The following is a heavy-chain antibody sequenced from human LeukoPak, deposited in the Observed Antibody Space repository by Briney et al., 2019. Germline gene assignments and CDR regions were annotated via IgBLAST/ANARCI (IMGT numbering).Heavy chain of an antibody. CDR2: INPSSGST. D-gene: IGHD6-13*01. CDR3: AREYSNSQFDY. J-gene: IGHJ4*02. Sequence: GASVKVSCKASGYTFTNYYIHWVRQAPGQGLEWMAIINPSSGSTSYAQKFQGRATMTRDTSTSTVYMELSSLRSEDTAMYYCAREYSNSQFDYWGQGTLVTVSS. V-gene: IGHV1-46*01. CDR1: GYTFTNYY.